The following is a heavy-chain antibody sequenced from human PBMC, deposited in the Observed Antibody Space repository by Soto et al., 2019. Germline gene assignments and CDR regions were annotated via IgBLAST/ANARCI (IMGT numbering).Heavy chain of an antibody. D-gene: IGHD3-22*01. J-gene: IGHJ6*02. V-gene: IGHV4-4*02. CDR3: ARSPDSSGYYPRWYYYGMDV. Sequence: PSETLSLTCAVSGVSISSSNWWSWVRQPPGKGLEWIGEIYHSGSTNYNPSLKSRVTISVDKSKNQFSLKLSSVTAADTAVYYCARSPDSSGYYPRWYYYGMDVWGQGTTVTSP. CDR2: IYHSGST. CDR1: GVSISSSNW.